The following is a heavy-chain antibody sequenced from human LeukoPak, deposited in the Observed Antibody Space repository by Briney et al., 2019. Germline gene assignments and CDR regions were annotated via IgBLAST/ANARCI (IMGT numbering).Heavy chain of an antibody. CDR2: INHSGST. CDR3: ARANRGYFAWLFNWFDP. V-gene: IGHV4-34*01. J-gene: IGHJ5*02. D-gene: IGHD3-9*01. CDR1: GGSFSGYY. Sequence: PSETLSLTCAVYGGSFSGYYWSWIRQPPGKGLEWIGEINHSGSTNYNPSLKSRVTISVDTSKNQFSLKLSSVTAADTAVYYCARANRGYFAWLFNWFDPWGQGTLVTVSS.